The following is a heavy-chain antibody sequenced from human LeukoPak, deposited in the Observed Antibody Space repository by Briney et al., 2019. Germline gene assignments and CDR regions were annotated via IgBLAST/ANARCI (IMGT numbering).Heavy chain of an antibody. D-gene: IGHD3-16*01. V-gene: IGHV4-4*02. CDR3: AREGGGQGGGAFDI. Sequence: SETLSLTCAVSGGSISSSNWWSWVRQPPGKGLEWIGEIYHSGSTNYNPSLKSRVTISVDKSKNQFSLKLSSVTAADTAVYYCAREGGGQGGGAFDIWGQGIMVTVSS. CDR2: IYHSGST. CDR1: GGSISSSNW. J-gene: IGHJ3*02.